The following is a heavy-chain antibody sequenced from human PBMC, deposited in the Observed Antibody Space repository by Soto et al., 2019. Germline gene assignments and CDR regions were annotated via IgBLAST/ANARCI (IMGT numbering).Heavy chain of an antibody. J-gene: IGHJ4*02. D-gene: IGHD6-6*01. CDR3: AKAPYSSSSRGVYFDQ. Sequence: GGSLRLSCAASGFAFSHYAMSLVRQAPGKGLEWIASITSSSSNTYYADSVKDRVTISRSNAKDSLYLRMNSLTDEDTAVYYCAKAPYSSSSRGVYFDQWVQGTRVTV. V-gene: IGHV3-48*02. CDR2: ITSSSSNT. CDR1: GFAFSHYA.